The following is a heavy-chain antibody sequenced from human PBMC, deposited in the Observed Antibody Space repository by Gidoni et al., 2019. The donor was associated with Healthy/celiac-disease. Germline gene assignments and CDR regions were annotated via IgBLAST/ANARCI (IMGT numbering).Heavy chain of an antibody. Sequence: EVQLVESGGGLVPPGGSLRLSCAASGFPFGSYSMNWVRQAPGKGLEWVSYSSSSSSTRYYADSVKGRFTISRDNAKNSLYLKMNSLRDEDTAVYYCARAYRIAAAPFDLWGRGTLVTVSS. CDR3: ARAYRIAAAPFDL. D-gene: IGHD6-13*01. CDR2: SSSSSSTR. CDR1: GFPFGSYS. J-gene: IGHJ2*01. V-gene: IGHV3-48*02.